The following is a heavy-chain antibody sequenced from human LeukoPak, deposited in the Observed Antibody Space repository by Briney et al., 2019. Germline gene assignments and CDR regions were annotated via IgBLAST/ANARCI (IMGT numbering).Heavy chain of an antibody. CDR2: IYYSGST. D-gene: IGHD3-10*01. CDR3: ARDQREPYGSGSFEFDP. V-gene: IGHV4-31*03. J-gene: IGHJ5*02. Sequence: SQTLSPTCTVSGGSISSGGYYWSWIRQHPGTGLEWIGYIYYSGSTYYNPSLKSRVTISVDTSKNQFSLKLSSVTAADTAVYYCARDQREPYGSGSFEFDPWGQGTLVTVSS. CDR1: GGSISSGGYY.